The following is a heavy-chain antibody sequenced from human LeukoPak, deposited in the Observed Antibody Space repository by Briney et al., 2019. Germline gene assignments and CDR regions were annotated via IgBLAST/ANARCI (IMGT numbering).Heavy chain of an antibody. CDR3: ARDGGFGFLAAFDI. CDR2: ISGSGSVS. Sequence: SGGSLRLSCAASGFTFSSYSMNWVRQAPGKGLEWISYISGSGSVSYYEDSVKGRFTISRDNAKNSLYLQMNSPRDEDTALYYCARDGGFGFLAAFDIWGQGTMVTVSS. CDR1: GFTFSSYS. D-gene: IGHD3-10*01. J-gene: IGHJ3*02. V-gene: IGHV3-48*02.